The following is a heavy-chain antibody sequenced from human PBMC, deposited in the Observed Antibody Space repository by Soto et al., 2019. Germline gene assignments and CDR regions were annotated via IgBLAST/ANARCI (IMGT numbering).Heavy chain of an antibody. CDR3: ARDHLWAFDY. Sequence: SLRLSCAASGFSFSVYSMNWVRQAPGKGLEWVSYINGRDGAINYVDSVKGRFTISIDIAKNSLYLQMNSLRDEDTAVYFCARDHLWAFDYWGQGGLVTVSS. J-gene: IGHJ4*02. CDR2: INGRDGAI. CDR1: GFSFSVYS. D-gene: IGHD3-3*02. V-gene: IGHV3-48*02.